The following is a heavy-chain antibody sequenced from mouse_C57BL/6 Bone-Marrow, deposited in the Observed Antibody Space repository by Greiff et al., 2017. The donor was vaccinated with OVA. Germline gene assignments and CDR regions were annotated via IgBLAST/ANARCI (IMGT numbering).Heavy chain of an antibody. CDR1: GFTFSSYA. V-gene: IGHV5-9-1*02. D-gene: IGHD4-1*01. J-gene: IGHJ1*03. CDR3: TRGLGPYWYFDV. Sequence: EVMLVESGEGLVKPGGSLKLSCAASGFTFSSYAMSWVRQTPEKRLGWVAYISSGGDYIYYADTVKGRFTISRDNARNTLYLQMSSLKSEDTAMYYCTRGLGPYWYFDVWGTGTTVTVSS. CDR2: ISSGGDYI.